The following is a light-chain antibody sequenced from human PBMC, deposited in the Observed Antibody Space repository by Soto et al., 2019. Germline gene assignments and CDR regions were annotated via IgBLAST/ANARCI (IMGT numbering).Light chain of an antibody. V-gene: IGKV3-20*01. CDR1: QRVSSN. J-gene: IGKJ1*01. CDR2: AAS. Sequence: EIVMPQSPATLSVSPGERATLSCRASQRVSSNLAWYQQKPGQAPRLLIYAASTRATGIPDRFSGSGSGTDFTLTISRLEPEDFAVYYCQQYGSSPKTFGQGTKVDI. CDR3: QQYGSSPKT.